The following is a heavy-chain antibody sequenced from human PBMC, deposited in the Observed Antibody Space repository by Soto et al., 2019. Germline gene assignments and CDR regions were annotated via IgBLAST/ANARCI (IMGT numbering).Heavy chain of an antibody. D-gene: IGHD2-2*01. CDR1: GCTFSGYD. Sequence: PGGSLRLSCAASGCTFSGYDMSWVRQAPGRGLEWVSSITSTSSYIHYADSVKGRFTISRDNAKNSLYLQMNSLRAEDTALYYCARETYCTTTSCRGAFDIWGQGTMVTVSS. CDR2: ITSTSSYI. J-gene: IGHJ3*02. CDR3: ARETYCTTTSCRGAFDI. V-gene: IGHV3-21*01.